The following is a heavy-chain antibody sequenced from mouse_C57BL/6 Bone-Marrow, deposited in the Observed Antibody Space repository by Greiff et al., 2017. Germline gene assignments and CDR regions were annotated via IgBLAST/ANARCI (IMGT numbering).Heavy chain of an antibody. V-gene: IGHV1-81*01. CDR2: IYPRSGNT. J-gene: IGHJ3*01. CDR1: GYTFTSYG. Sequence: QVQLQQSGAELVRPGASVKMSCKASGYTFTSYGISWVKQRTGQGLEWIGEIYPRSGNTYYNEKFKGKATLTADTSSSTAYMELGSLTSEDSAVYFWAREGTADGAYWGQGTLVTVSA. CDR3: AREGTADGAY. D-gene: IGHD3-3*01.